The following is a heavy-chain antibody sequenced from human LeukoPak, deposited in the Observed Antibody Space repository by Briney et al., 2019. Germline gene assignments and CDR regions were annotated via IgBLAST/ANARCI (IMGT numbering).Heavy chain of an antibody. J-gene: IGHJ5*02. CDR1: GGSISSGGYS. CDR3: AKMSSSSNWFDP. D-gene: IGHD6-6*01. Sequence: SQTLSLTCAVAGGSISSGGYSWSWLRQPPGKGLEFVGYIYHSGSTYYDPSLKSRVTISVDRSKNQLSLKLSSVTAADTAVYFCAKMSSSSNWFDPWGQGTLVTVSS. CDR2: IYHSGST. V-gene: IGHV4-30-2*01.